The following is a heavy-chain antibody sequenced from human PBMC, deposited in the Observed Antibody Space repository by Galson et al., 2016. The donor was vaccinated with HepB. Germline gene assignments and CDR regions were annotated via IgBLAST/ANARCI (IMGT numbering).Heavy chain of an antibody. D-gene: IGHD6-19*01. Sequence: PALVKPTQTLTLTCTFSGFSLSTFGMCVTWIRQPPGKALEWLALIGGNDDKYYNPSLKTRLTMSTDTSKNLVVLTLTNMDPLDTATYSCARMIKGSIGWYQREDWGQGTLVTVSS. J-gene: IGHJ1*01. CDR3: ARMIKGSIGWYQRED. V-gene: IGHV2-70*13. CDR2: IGGNDDK. CDR1: GFSLSTFGMC.